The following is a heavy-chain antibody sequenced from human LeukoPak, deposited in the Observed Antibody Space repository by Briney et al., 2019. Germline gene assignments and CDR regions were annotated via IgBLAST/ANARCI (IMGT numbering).Heavy chain of an antibody. CDR3: AKNAVGDGYNYEYLDY. Sequence: GGSLGLSCAASGFTFSSYGMHWVRQAPGKGLEWVAFIRYDGSNKYYADSVKGRFTISRDNSKNTLYLQMNSLRAEDTAVYYCAKNAVGDGYNYEYLDYWGQGTLVTVSS. J-gene: IGHJ4*02. D-gene: IGHD5-24*01. V-gene: IGHV3-30*02. CDR1: GFTFSSYG. CDR2: IRYDGSNK.